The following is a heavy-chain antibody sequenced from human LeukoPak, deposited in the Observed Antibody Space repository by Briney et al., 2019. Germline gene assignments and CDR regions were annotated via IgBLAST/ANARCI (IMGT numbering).Heavy chain of an antibody. J-gene: IGHJ6*02. CDR2: INPSGGST. CDR3: ARGEMTGYYGPCMDV. D-gene: IGHD3-9*01. V-gene: IGHV1-46*01. Sequence: ASVNVSCKASGYTFSRYYMHWVRQAPGQGLEWMGIINPSGGSTSYAQKFQGRVTMTRDTSTSTVYMELSSLRSEDTAVYYCARGEMTGYYGPCMDVWGQGTTVTVSS. CDR1: GYTFSRYY.